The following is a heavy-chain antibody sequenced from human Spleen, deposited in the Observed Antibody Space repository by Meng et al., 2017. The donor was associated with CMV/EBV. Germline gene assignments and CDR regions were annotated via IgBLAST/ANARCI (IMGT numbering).Heavy chain of an antibody. CDR1: GSMSRRYW. V-gene: IGHV3-7*01. CDR2: INEDGSER. D-gene: IGHD3-10*01. CDR3: VKLFDY. Sequence: GGSLRLSCTASGSMSRRYWMTWVRQAPGKVLEWVANINEDGSERHYVDSVRGRFTISRENAKNSLYLQMNSLRVEDMAVYYCVKLFDYWGQGTLVTVSS. J-gene: IGHJ4*02.